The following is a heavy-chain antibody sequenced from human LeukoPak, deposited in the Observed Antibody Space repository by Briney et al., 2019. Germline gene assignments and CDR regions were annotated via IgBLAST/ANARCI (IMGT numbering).Heavy chain of an antibody. CDR2: IYSNGTST. Sequence: GGSLRLSCAASGFTFSNYWMHWVRQAPGRGLVWVSRIYSNGTSTSYADSVKGRFTISRDNAKNTLYLQMNSLRAEDTAVYYCARVLNYGFDYWGQGTLVTVSS. J-gene: IGHJ4*02. CDR1: GFTFSNYW. CDR3: ARVLNYGFDY. D-gene: IGHD3-10*01. V-gene: IGHV3-74*01.